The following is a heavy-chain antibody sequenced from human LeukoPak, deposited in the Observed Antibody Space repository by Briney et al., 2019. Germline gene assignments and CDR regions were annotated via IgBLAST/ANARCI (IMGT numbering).Heavy chain of an antibody. J-gene: IGHJ4*02. CDR2: IKEDGSEK. CDR1: GFTFSSYW. CDR3: ARNPSVLGY. V-gene: IGHV3-7*01. D-gene: IGHD5/OR15-5a*01. Sequence: RGSLRDSCAASGFTFSSYWMIWVRQAPGKGLEWVANIKEDGSEKYYVDSVRGRFTISRDNAENSLYLQMNSLRAEDTAVYFCARNPSVLGYWGQGTQVTVSS.